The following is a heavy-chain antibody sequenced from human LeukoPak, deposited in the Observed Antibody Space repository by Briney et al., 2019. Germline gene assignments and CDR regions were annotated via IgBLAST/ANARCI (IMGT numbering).Heavy chain of an antibody. Sequence: TGGSLRLSCAASGFTFSSYWMSWVRQAPGKGLEWVANIKQDGSEKYYVDPVKGRFTISRDNAKNSLYLQMNSLRAEDTAVYYCAREGCSSTSCYRVPYYYYYYGMDVWGQGTTVTVSS. CDR2: IKQDGSEK. CDR3: AREGCSSTSCYRVPYYYYYYGMDV. J-gene: IGHJ6*02. D-gene: IGHD2-2*01. V-gene: IGHV3-7*01. CDR1: GFTFSSYW.